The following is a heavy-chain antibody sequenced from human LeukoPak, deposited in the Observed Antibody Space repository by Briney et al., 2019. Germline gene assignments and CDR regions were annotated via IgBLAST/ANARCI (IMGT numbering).Heavy chain of an antibody. CDR1: GFTFDDYA. J-gene: IGHJ4*02. CDR3: AKDMDPSDYGAFDY. Sequence: GGSLRLSCAASGFTFDDYAMHWVRQAPGKGLEWVSGISWNSGSIGYADSVKGRFTISRDNAKNSLYLQMNSLRAEDTALYYCAKDMDPSDYGAFDYWGQGTLVTVSS. D-gene: IGHD4-17*01. CDR2: ISWNSGSI. V-gene: IGHV3-9*01.